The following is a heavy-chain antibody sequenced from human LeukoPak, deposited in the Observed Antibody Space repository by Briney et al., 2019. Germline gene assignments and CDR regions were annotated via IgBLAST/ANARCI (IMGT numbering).Heavy chain of an antibody. CDR1: GYTFTGYY. D-gene: IGHD3-16*02. CDR3: ARDSGELPYNWFDP. J-gene: IGHJ5*02. Sequence: ASVKVSCKASGYTFTGYYMHWVRQAPGQGLEWMGWINPDSGGTNYAQKFQGRVTMTRDTSISTAYMELSRLRSDDTAVYYCARDSGELPYNWFDPWGQGTLVTVSS. CDR2: INPDSGGT. V-gene: IGHV1-2*02.